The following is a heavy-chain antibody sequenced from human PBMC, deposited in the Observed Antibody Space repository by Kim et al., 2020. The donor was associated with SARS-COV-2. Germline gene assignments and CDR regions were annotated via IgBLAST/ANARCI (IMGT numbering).Heavy chain of an antibody. CDR2: IYYSGST. J-gene: IGHJ5*02. CDR3: AIEGLSPLTITMIVVVINLAWFDP. CDR1: GGSISSSSYY. Sequence: SETLSLTCTVSGGSISSSSYYWGWIRQPPGKGLEWIGSIYYSGSTYYNPSLKSRVTISVDTSKNRFSLKLSSVTAADTAVYYCAIEGLSPLTITMIVVVINLAWFDPWGQGTPATISA. V-gene: IGHV4-39*02. D-gene: IGHD3-22*01.